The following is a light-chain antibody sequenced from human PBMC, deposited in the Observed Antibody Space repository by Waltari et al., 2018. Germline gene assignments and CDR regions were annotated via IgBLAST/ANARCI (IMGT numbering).Light chain of an antibody. J-gene: IGKJ4*01. V-gene: IGKV1-16*02. CDR3: QQYNSFPPT. CDR2: AAS. Sequence: DIQMTQSPSSLSPSVGDRVIITCRASQAINTFLAWFQQKPGKAPRSLIYAASTLQSEVSSNFSGSGSGTNFTLTISSLQPEDCATYYCQQYNSFPPTFGGGTRVEI. CDR1: QAINTF.